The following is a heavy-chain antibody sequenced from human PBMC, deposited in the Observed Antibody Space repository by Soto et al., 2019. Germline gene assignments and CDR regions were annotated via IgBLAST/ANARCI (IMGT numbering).Heavy chain of an antibody. J-gene: IGHJ6*02. CDR3: ARDARDCSGGSCYSDV. D-gene: IGHD2-15*01. Sequence: QVQLVQSGAEVKKPGSSVKVSCKASGGTFSSYAISWVRQAPGQGLEWMGGIIPTFGTANYAQKFQGRVTITADESTSTAYMELSSLRSEDTAVYYCARDARDCSGGSCYSDVWGQGTTVTVSS. CDR2: IIPTFGTA. V-gene: IGHV1-69*01. CDR1: GGTFSSYA.